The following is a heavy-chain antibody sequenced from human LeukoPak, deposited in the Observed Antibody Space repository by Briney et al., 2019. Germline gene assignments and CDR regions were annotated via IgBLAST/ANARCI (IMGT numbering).Heavy chain of an antibody. J-gene: IGHJ3*02. D-gene: IGHD6-6*01. V-gene: IGHV5-51*01. CDR3: ARRQLDGEAFDI. Sequence: HGESLKISCKSSGYSFTSYWIGWVRQMPEKGLEWMGIIYPRDSDIRYSPSFQGQVTSSGDKSISTAYLQWSSLKASDTAMYYCARRQLDGEAFDIWGQGTMVTVSS. CDR2: IYPRDSDI. CDR1: GYSFTSYW.